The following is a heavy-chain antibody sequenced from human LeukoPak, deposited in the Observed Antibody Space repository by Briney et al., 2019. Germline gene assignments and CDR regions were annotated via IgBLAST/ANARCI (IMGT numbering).Heavy chain of an antibody. CDR1: GFTFSSYA. Sequence: PGGSLRLSCAASGFTFSSYAMNWVRQAPGKGLEWVSSINVSGGSTYYADSVKGRFTISRDNSKNTLYLQMSSLRAEDTAVYYCTKPHFDYGDFFDYWGQGTLVSVSS. CDR2: INVSGGST. CDR3: TKPHFDYGDFFDY. V-gene: IGHV3-23*01. J-gene: IGHJ4*02. D-gene: IGHD4-17*01.